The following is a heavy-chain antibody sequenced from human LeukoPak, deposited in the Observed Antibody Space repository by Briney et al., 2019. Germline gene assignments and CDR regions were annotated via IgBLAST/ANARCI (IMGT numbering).Heavy chain of an antibody. CDR2: INHSGST. CDR3: ARHSRSDWFDP. D-gene: IGHD2-21*01. CDR1: GGSFSGYY. V-gene: IGHV4-34*01. J-gene: IGHJ5*02. Sequence: SETLSLTCAVYGGSFSGYYWSWIRQPPGKGLEWIGEINHSGSTNYNPSLKSRVTTSVDTSKNQFSLKLSSVTAADTAVYYCARHSRSDWFDPWGQGTLVTVSS.